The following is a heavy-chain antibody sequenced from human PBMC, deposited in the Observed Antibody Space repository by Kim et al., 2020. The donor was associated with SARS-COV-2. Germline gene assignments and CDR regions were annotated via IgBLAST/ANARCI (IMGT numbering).Heavy chain of an antibody. CDR3: ARDGSDGSRLNWFDP. J-gene: IGHJ5*02. CDR2: INHSGST. V-gene: IGHV4-34*01. CDR1: GGSFSGYY. Sequence: SETLSLTCAVYGGSFSGYYWSWIRHPPGKGLEWIGEINHSGSTNYNPSLKSRVTISVDTSKNQFSLKLSSVTAADTAVYYCARDGSDGSRLNWFDPWGQG. D-gene: IGHD3-10*01.